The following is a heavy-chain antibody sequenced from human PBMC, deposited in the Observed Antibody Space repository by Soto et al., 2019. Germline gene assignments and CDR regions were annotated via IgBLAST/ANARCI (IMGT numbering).Heavy chain of an antibody. CDR1: GYTFTSYG. D-gene: IGHD3-22*01. V-gene: IGHV1-18*01. CDR2: ISAYNGNT. Sequence: ASVKVSCKASGYTFTSYGISWVRQAPGQGLEWMGWISAYNGNTNYAQKLQGRVTMTTDTSTSTAYMELRSLRSDDTAVYYCARDSTGYYDSSGYYTGYYGMDVWGQGTRVTVSS. J-gene: IGHJ6*02. CDR3: ARDSTGYYDSSGYYTGYYGMDV.